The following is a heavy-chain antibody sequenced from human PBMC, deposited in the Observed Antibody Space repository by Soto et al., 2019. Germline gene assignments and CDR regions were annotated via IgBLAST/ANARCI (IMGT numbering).Heavy chain of an antibody. CDR2: IYSGGYT. Sequence: EVQLVESGGGLIQPGGSLRLSCAVSGFTVSNNYMSWVRQAPGKGLEGVSVIYSGGYTAYGDSVKGRFTISRDNSKNTLFPKRNTLRPPDTAVFYCGAHPGGGGYWGQGTLVTVSS. CDR3: GAHPGGGGY. D-gene: IGHD3-10*01. V-gene: IGHV3-53*01. J-gene: IGHJ4*02. CDR1: GFTVSNNY.